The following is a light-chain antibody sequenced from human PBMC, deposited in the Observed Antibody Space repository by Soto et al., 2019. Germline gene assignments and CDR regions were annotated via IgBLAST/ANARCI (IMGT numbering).Light chain of an antibody. CDR3: QQSYFTPLT. J-gene: IGKJ4*01. V-gene: IGKV1-5*01. Sequence: DIQLTQSPSTLSASVGDRVTITCRASQSVSSWLAWYQQKPGKAPKLLIFDVSNLESGVPSRFSGSGSGTEFTLTISSLQPEDFATYYCQQSYFTPLTFGGGTKVEIK. CDR1: QSVSSW. CDR2: DVS.